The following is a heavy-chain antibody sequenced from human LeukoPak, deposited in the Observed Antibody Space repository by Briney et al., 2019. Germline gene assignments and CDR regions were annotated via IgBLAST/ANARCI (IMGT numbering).Heavy chain of an antibody. CDR2: ISSSSSYI. J-gene: IGHJ3*02. D-gene: IGHD3-22*01. CDR3: AREHYHDSSGYYYHDAFDI. CDR1: GFTFSSYS. V-gene: IGHV3-21*01. Sequence: GGSLRLSCAASGFTFSSYSMNWVRQAPGKGLEWVSSISSSSSYIYYADSVKGRFTISRDNAKNSLYLQMNSLRAEDTAVYYCAREHYHDSSGYYYHDAFDIWGQGTMVTVSS.